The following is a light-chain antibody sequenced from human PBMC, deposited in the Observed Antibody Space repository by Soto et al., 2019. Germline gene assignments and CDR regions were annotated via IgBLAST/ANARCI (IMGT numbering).Light chain of an antibody. CDR1: QSVSSN. CDR2: GAS. CDR3: QQYNNWHPKLT. Sequence: EIVMTQSPATLSVSPGERATLSCRASQSVSSNLAWYQQKPGQAPRLLIYGASTRATGIPARFSGSGSGTEFTLTISSLQSEDFAVYYCQQYNNWHPKLTLGGATKVDIK. J-gene: IGKJ4*01. V-gene: IGKV3-15*01.